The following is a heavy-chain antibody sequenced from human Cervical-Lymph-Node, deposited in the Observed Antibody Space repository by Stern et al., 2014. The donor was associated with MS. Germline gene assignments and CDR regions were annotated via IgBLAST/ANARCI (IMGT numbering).Heavy chain of an antibody. CDR2: IYWDDDK. D-gene: IGHD2-8*02. CDR3: AHRVPTGACTGSSTCRLAFDY. CDR1: GFSLSTSGVG. Sequence: QVTLKESGPTLVKPTQTLTLTCTFSGFSLSTSGVGVGWIRQPPGKALEWLALIYWDDDKNYSPSLKRRLTITKATSKNQVVLTMTNMDPVDTATYYCAHRVPTGACTGSSTCRLAFDYWGQGTLVTVSS. V-gene: IGHV2-5*02. J-gene: IGHJ4*02.